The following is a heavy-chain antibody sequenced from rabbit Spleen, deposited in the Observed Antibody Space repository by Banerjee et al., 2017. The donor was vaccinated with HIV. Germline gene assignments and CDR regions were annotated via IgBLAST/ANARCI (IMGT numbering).Heavy chain of an antibody. CDR2: IYTGNDRT. CDR1: GFALISAYY. V-gene: IGHV1S45*01. Sequence: QEQLVESGGGLVKPWASLTLTCKTSGFALISAYYICWVRQAPGKGPEWIACIYTGNDRTYYATWAKGRFAISKTSSTTVTLQMTSLPAADTATYFCARRPFGESNDYYGMDLWGPGTLVTVS. CDR3: ARRPFGESNDYYGMDL. D-gene: IGHD5-1*01. J-gene: IGHJ6*01.